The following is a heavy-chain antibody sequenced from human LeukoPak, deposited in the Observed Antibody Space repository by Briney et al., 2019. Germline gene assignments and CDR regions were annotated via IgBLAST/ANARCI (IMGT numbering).Heavy chain of an antibody. Sequence: SETLSLTCTVSGGSISSSSYYWGWIRQPPGKGLEWIGSIYYSGSTYYNPSLKSRVTISVDTSKNQFSLKLSSVTAADTAVYYCARVKGSHMPQKYYFDYWGQGTLVTVSS. D-gene: IGHD2-2*01. CDR2: IYYSGST. CDR3: ARVKGSHMPQKYYFDY. V-gene: IGHV4-39*07. CDR1: GGSISSSSYY. J-gene: IGHJ4*02.